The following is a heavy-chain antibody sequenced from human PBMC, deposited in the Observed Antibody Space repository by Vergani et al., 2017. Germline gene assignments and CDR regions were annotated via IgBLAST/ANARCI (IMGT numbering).Heavy chain of an antibody. D-gene: IGHD6-13*01. CDR1: GGSINSHNYY. CDR2: IHTSGST. V-gene: IGHV4-61*02. Sequence: QVQLQESGPGLVKPSQTLSLTCTVSGGSINSHNYYWSWIRQPAGKGLEWIGRIHTSGSTNYNPSLKSRLTISVDTSKNQFSLRLSSVTAADTALYYCAGDSSSWQRADYWGQGTLVTVSS. J-gene: IGHJ4*02. CDR3: AGDSSSWQRADY.